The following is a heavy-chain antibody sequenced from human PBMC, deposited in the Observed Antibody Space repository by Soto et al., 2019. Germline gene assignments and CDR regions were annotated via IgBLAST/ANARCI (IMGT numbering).Heavy chain of an antibody. V-gene: IGHV4-31*03. CDR3: ARGSSIAGLYYGMDV. CDR1: GGSISSGGYY. J-gene: IGHJ6*02. D-gene: IGHD6-6*01. CDR2: NYYSGIT. Sequence: QVQLQESGPGLVKPSQTLSLTCTVSGGSISSGGYYWTWIRQHPGKGLEWIGYNYYSGITYYNPSLKSRVTFSLDKSKDQFSRKLSSVTAADTALNYCARGSSIAGLYYGMDVWGQGTTVTVSS.